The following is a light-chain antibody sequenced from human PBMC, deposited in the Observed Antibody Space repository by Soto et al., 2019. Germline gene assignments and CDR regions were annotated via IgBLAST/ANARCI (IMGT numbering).Light chain of an antibody. CDR2: AAS. CDR3: QQADTLPIT. CDR1: QIMTSW. J-gene: IGKJ5*01. V-gene: IGKV1D-12*01. Sequence: DIQMTPSPSSVSASVGDTVTINCRASQIMTSWLAWYQQRPGKAPKLLIFAASTLQSGVPSRFSGSGSRTDFTLTILDLQPEDVATYYCQQADTLPITFGQGTRLE.